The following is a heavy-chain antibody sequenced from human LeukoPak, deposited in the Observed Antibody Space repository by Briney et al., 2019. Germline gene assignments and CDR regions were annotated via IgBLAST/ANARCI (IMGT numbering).Heavy chain of an antibody. CDR2: IYTSGST. CDR3: ARETEGYCTNGVCYSYSYYFDY. Sequence: SETLSLTCTVSGGSISSGSYYWSWIRQPAGKGLEWIGCIYTSGSTNYNPSLKSRVTISVDTSKNQSSLTLSSVTAADTAVYYCARETEGYCTNGVCYSYSYYFDYWGQGTLVTVSS. J-gene: IGHJ4*02. CDR1: GGSISSGSYY. V-gene: IGHV4-61*02. D-gene: IGHD2-8*01.